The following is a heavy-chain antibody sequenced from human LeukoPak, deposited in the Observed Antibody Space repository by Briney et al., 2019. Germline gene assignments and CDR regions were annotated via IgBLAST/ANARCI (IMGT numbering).Heavy chain of an antibody. Sequence: GGSLRLSCAASGFRFDDYAMYWVRQSPGKGLEWVSGITWNSGDIGYVDSVRGRFTISRDNAKNSLYLQMNSLRAEDTAIYYCARESGITMLRGAHTPWGQGTLVTVSS. V-gene: IGHV3-9*01. D-gene: IGHD3-10*01. CDR3: ARESGITMLRGAHTP. J-gene: IGHJ5*02. CDR1: GFRFDDYA. CDR2: ITWNSGDI.